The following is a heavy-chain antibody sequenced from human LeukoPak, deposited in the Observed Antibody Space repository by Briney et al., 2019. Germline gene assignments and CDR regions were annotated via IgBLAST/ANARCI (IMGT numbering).Heavy chain of an antibody. D-gene: IGHD3-22*01. J-gene: IGHJ5*02. V-gene: IGHV1-18*01. Sequence: ASVKVSCKASGYTFTSYGISWVRQAPGQGLEWMGWISAYNGNTNYAQKLQGRDTMTTDTSTSTAYMELRSVRSDGTAVYYCAREQGPYYYDRSGSGFDPSGQRTPGTVSS. CDR3: AREQGPYYYDRSGSGFDP. CDR2: ISAYNGNT. CDR1: GYTFTSYG.